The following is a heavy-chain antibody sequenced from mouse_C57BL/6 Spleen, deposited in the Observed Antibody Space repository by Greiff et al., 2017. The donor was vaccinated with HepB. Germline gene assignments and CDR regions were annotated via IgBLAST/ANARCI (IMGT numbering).Heavy chain of an antibody. CDR3: TTLDSGSFAY. J-gene: IGHJ3*01. D-gene: IGHD3-2*01. CDR1: GFTFSSYA. CDR2: ISSGGDYI. Sequence: EVQLQESGEGLVKPGGSLKLSCAASGFTFSSYAMSWVRQTPEKRPEWVAYISSGGDYIYYADTVKGRFTISRDNARNTLYLQMSSLKSEDTAMYYCTTLDSGSFAYWGQGTLVTVSA. V-gene: IGHV5-9-1*02.